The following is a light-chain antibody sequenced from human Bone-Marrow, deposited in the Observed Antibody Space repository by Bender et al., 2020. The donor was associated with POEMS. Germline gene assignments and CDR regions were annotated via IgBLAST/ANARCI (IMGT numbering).Light chain of an antibody. CDR3: CSYAGTYWV. Sequence: QSALTQPASVSGSPGQSITISCTGTSSDVGTYDLVSWYQNHPGKVPKLMIHDVSKRPSGVPDRFSGSKSGNTASLSISGLQAEDEADYYCCSYAGTYWVFGEGTKVTVL. CDR2: DVS. CDR1: SSDVGTYDL. V-gene: IGLV2-23*02. J-gene: IGLJ3*02.